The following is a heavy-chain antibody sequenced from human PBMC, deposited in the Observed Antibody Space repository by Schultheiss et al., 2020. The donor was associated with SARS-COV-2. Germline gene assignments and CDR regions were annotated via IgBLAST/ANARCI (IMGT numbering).Heavy chain of an antibody. CDR1: GGSISSYY. J-gene: IGHJ5*02. V-gene: IGHV4-59*01. CDR3: AKMGTQAVAVFDP. D-gene: IGHD6-19*01. Sequence: SQTLSLTCTVSGGSISSYYWSWIRQPPGKGLEWIGYIYYSGSTNYNPSLKSRVTISVDTSKNQFSLKLSSVTAADTAVYYCAKMGTQAVAVFDPWGQGTLVTVSS. CDR2: IYYSGST.